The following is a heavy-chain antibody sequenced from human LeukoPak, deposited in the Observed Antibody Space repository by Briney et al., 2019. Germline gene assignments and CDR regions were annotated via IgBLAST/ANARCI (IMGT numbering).Heavy chain of an antibody. V-gene: IGHV3-7*03. CDR2: IDQDGSEK. J-gene: IGHJ4*02. Sequence: GGSLRLSCAASAFTFSSYWMSCVRQAPGNGLEWVANIDQDGSEKYYVESMKGRITISRGTAKNSLYLQMSSLRAEDTAVYYCAIDSAHYCGDYEEEGYWGQGTLVTVSS. D-gene: IGHD4-17*01. CDR3: AIDSAHYCGDYEEEGY. CDR1: AFTFSSYW.